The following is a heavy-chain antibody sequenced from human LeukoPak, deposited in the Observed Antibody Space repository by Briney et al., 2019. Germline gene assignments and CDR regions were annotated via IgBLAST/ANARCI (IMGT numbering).Heavy chain of an antibody. J-gene: IGHJ4*02. V-gene: IGHV4-31*03. Sequence: SETLSLTCTVSGGSISSGGYYWSWIRQHPGKGLEWIGYIYYSGSTYYNPSLKSRVTISVDTSKNQFSLKLSSVTAADTAVYYCARVQNYAFDYWGQGTLVTVSS. CDR3: ARVQNYAFDY. D-gene: IGHD1-7*01. CDR1: GGSISSGGYY. CDR2: IYYSGST.